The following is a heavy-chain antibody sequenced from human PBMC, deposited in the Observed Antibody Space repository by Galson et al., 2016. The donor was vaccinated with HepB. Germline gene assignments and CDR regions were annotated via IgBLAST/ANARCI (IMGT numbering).Heavy chain of an antibody. Sequence: SVKVSCKASDYPFNVYGISWVRQAPGQGLEWMGWISTSNGNTLYAQRLQDRVTLTTDTSTRTAYMELRSLRSDDMATYYCARDRVNPPPAPDTHYYYYYYGMDVWGQGTTVTVSS. D-gene: IGHD3-10*01. CDR3: ARDRVNPPPAPDTHYYYYYYGMDV. J-gene: IGHJ6*02. V-gene: IGHV1-18*03. CDR2: ISTSNGNT. CDR1: DYPFNVYG.